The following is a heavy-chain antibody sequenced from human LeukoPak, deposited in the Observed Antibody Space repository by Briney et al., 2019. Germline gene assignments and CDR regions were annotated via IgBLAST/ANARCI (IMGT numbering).Heavy chain of an antibody. CDR1: GGSISSGVYY. D-gene: IGHD1-7*01. V-gene: IGHV4-31*03. Sequence: SETLSLTCTVSGGSISSGVYYWSWIRQHPGKGLEWIGYIYYSGSTYYNPSLKSRVTISVDTSTNQFSLKLSSVTAADTAVYYCARATGTTRMGLDYWGQGTLATVSS. CDR3: ARATGTTRMGLDY. CDR2: IYYSGST. J-gene: IGHJ4*02.